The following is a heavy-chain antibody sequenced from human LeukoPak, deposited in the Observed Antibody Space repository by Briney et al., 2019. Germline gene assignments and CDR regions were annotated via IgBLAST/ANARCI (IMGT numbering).Heavy chain of an antibody. V-gene: IGHV4-34*01. CDR3: ARHGRMVRGVSRRGVIDP. J-gene: IGHJ5*02. Sequence: SETLSLTCAVYGGSFSGYYWSWIRQPPGKGLEWIGEINHSGSTNYNPSLKSRVTISVDTSKNQFSLKLSSVTAADTAVYYCARHGRMVRGVSRRGVIDPWGQGTLVTDSS. D-gene: IGHD3-10*01. CDR1: GGSFSGYY. CDR2: INHSGST.